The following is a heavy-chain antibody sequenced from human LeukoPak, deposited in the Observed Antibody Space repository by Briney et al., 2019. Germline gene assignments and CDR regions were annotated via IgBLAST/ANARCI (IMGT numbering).Heavy chain of an antibody. D-gene: IGHD4-17*01. CDR2: MFTPGTI. CDR1: GGSVSSGIYY. V-gene: IGHV4-61*10. CDR3: ARGWGDYGDYEAFDY. Sequence: SETLSLTCTVSGGSVSSGIYYWSWIRQRAGKGLEWSGRMFTPGTINYNPSLKSRVTISLDTSKNQFSLKLSSVTAADTAVYYCARGWGDYGDYEAFDYWGQGTLVTVSS. J-gene: IGHJ4*02.